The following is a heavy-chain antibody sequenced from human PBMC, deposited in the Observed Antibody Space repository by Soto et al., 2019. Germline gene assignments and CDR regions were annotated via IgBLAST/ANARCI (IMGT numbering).Heavy chain of an antibody. CDR1: GDSITSSSHY. V-gene: IGHV4-39*01. Sequence: SETLSLTCTVSGDSITSSSHYWGWIRQPPGKGLECIANIYYDGNTYYNPSLKSRVTISLDTSKNQFSLRVNSVTAADTAVYYCASTQYGGNSSGAFDIWGQGTMVTVSS. D-gene: IGHD2-21*02. CDR2: IYYDGNT. J-gene: IGHJ3*02. CDR3: ASTQYGGNSSGAFDI.